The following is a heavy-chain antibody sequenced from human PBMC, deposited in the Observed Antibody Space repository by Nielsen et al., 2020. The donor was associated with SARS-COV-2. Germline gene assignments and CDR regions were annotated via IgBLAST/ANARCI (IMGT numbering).Heavy chain of an antibody. Sequence: SETLSLTCAVYGGSFSGYYWSWIRQPPGKGLEWIGEINHSGSTNYNPSLKSRVTISVDTSKNQFSLKLSSVTAADTAVYYCARDVGSSSWENYFDYWGQGTLVTVSS. CDR1: GGSFSGYY. CDR2: INHSGST. D-gene: IGHD6-13*01. V-gene: IGHV4-34*01. J-gene: IGHJ4*02. CDR3: ARDVGSSSWENYFDY.